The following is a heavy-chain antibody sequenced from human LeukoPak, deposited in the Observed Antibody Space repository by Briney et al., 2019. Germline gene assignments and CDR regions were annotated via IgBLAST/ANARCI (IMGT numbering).Heavy chain of an antibody. CDR2: IKQDGSEK. D-gene: IGHD3-22*01. J-gene: IGHJ4*02. Sequence: GGSLRLSCAASGFTFSSYWMSWVRQAPGKGLEWVANIKQDGSEKYYVDSVKGRFTISRDNAKNSLYLQMNSLRAEDTAVYYCAREYSRYYYDSSGCTDYWGQGTLVTVSS. CDR1: GFTFSSYW. CDR3: AREYSRYYYDSSGCTDY. V-gene: IGHV3-7*01.